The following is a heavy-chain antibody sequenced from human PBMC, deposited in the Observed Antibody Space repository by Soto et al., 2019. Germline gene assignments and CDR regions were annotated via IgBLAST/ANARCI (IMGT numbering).Heavy chain of an antibody. CDR1: GLTFRNDW. J-gene: IGHJ4*02. CDR3: AVYGYGVSAAAY. V-gene: IGHV3-7*03. Sequence: GVLRLSCAGSGLTFRNDWLSWVRQAPGKGLEWVANINQDGSERYYVDSVRGRFTISRDNVENSLYLQLNSLRPEDTAVYYCAVYGYGVSAAAYWGQGTLVTVSS. CDR2: INQDGSER. D-gene: IGHD4-17*01.